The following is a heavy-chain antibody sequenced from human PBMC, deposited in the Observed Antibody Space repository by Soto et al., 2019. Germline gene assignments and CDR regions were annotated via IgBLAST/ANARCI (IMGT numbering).Heavy chain of an antibody. Sequence: ASVKVSCKASGYTFTSYGISWVRQAPGQGLEWMGWISAYNGNTNYAQKLQGRVTMTTDTSTSTAYMELRSLRSDDTAVYYCARPMTTVNTGSYYYGMDVWGQGTTVTVSS. CDR2: ISAYNGNT. CDR3: ARPMTTVNTGSYYYGMDV. V-gene: IGHV1-18*04. D-gene: IGHD4-4*01. CDR1: GYTFTSYG. J-gene: IGHJ6*02.